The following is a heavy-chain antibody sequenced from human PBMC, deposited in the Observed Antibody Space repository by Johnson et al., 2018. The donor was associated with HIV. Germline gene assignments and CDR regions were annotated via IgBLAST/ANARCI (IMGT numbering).Heavy chain of an antibody. D-gene: IGHD1-26*01. Sequence: VQLVESGGGLVKPGGSLRLSCAASGFTFSNAWMSWVRQAPWKGLEWVGRIKSKTDGGTTDYAAPVKGRFTISRDNAKKHLYLQMNSLRGEDTALYYCARVVAFGWELNDAFDIWGQGTMVTVSS. CDR2: IKSKTDGGTT. CDR1: GFTFSNAW. V-gene: IGHV3-15*05. J-gene: IGHJ3*02. CDR3: ARVVAFGWELNDAFDI.